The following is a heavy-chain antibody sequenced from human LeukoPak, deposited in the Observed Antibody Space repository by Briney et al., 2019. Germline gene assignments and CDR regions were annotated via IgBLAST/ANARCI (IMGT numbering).Heavy chain of an antibody. CDR1: GFPFSNYG. Sequence: PGRSLRLSCAASGFPFSNYGMHWVRQTPGKGLEWVAIISYDGSYKYYADSVKGRFTIPRDNSRNTLYLQMNSLSTDDTAVYYCAKASRGTIAAVETHYNYYMDVWGKGTTVTISS. V-gene: IGHV3-30*18. D-gene: IGHD6-13*01. CDR3: AKASRGTIAAVETHYNYYMDV. J-gene: IGHJ6*03. CDR2: ISYDGSYK.